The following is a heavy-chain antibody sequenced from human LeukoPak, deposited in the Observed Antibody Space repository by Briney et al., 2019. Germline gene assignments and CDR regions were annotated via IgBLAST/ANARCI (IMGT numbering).Heavy chain of an antibody. CDR2: INPNSGGT. CDR3: ARDRDRYYGSGSLTEYYYYYGMDV. V-gene: IGHV1-2*04. D-gene: IGHD3-10*01. CDR1: GYTFTGYY. J-gene: IGHJ6*02. Sequence: GASVKVSCKASGYTFTGYYMHWVRQAPGQGLEWMGWINPNSGGTNYAQKFQGWVTMTGDTSISTAYMELSRLRSDDTAVYYCARDRDRYYGSGSLTEYYYYYGMDVWGQGTTVTVSS.